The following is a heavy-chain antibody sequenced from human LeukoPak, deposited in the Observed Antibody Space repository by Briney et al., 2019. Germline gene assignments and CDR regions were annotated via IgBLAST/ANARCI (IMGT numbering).Heavy chain of an antibody. V-gene: IGHV4-4*02. D-gene: IGHD4-23*01. J-gene: IGHJ6*03. Sequence: SGTLSLTCAVSGGSISSNWWSWVRQPPGEGLEWIGEFHHSGIGNYNPSLKSRVTISVDTSKNQFSLKLSSVTAADTAVYYCARLGTPHHPRGYYYYYYMDVWGKGTTVTVSS. CDR2: FHHSGIG. CDR1: GGSISSNW. CDR3: ARLGTPHHPRGYYYYYYMDV.